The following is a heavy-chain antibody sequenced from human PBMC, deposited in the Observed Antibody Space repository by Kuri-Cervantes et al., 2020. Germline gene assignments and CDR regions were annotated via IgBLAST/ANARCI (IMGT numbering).Heavy chain of an antibody. D-gene: IGHD5-24*01. CDR3: ARVAYRTDGYNSYFDY. Sequence: GESLKISCAASGFTFSSYAMTWVHQAPGKGLEWVSSISGSGDNTYYADSMKCRFTISRDNAKNTLYLQMNSLRVEDTAVYYCARVAYRTDGYNSYFDYWGQGTLVTVSS. CDR1: GFTFSSYA. CDR2: ISGSGDNT. V-gene: IGHV3-23*01. J-gene: IGHJ4*02.